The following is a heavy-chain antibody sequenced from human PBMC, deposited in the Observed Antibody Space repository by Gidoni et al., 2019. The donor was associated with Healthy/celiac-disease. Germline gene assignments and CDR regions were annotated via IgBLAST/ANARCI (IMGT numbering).Heavy chain of an antibody. V-gene: IGHV4-4*07. CDR1: GGSISSYY. Sequence: QVQLQEPGPGLVKPSETLSLTCTAPGGSISSYYWSWIRQPAGKGLEWIGRIYTSGSTNYNPSLKSRVTMSVDTSKNQFSLKLSSVTAADTAVYYCARGLAAGRPLPFDYWGQGTLVTVSS. J-gene: IGHJ4*02. CDR2: IYTSGST. CDR3: ARGLAAGRPLPFDY. D-gene: IGHD6-13*01.